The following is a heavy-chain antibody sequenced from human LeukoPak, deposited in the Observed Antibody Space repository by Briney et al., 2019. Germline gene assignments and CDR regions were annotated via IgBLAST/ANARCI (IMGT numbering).Heavy chain of an antibody. V-gene: IGHV3-15*01. CDR1: RFTFSKAW. CDR3: TTVSFSVVSTTSGDY. CDR2: IKSTADGGAV. J-gene: IGHJ4*02. Sequence: GVSLRLSCAASRFTFSKAWMSWVRQAPGKGLEWIGRIKSTADGGAVDYAAPVKGRFTVSRDDSQYTLYVEMNSLKTEDTAVYYCTTVSFSVVSTTSGDYWGQGTLVTVSS. D-gene: IGHD5/OR15-5a*01.